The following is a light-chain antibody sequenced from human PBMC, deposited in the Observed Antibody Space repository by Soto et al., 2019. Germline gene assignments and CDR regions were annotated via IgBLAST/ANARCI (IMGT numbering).Light chain of an antibody. CDR3: QQRSRWPLT. J-gene: IGKJ4*01. V-gene: IGKV3-11*01. CDR1: QSIDNY. Sequence: EIVLTQSPATLSLSPGERATLSCRASQSIDNYLGWYQQKPGQAPRLLISDASNRATGIPARFSGSGSGADFSLTISSLEPEDFAVYYCQQRSRWPLTFGGGTKVDIK. CDR2: DAS.